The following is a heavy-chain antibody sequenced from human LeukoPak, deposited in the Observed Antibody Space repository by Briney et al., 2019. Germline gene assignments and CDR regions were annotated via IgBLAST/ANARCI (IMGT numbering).Heavy chain of an antibody. Sequence: ASVKVSCKTSDYTFTSYGISWVRQAPGQGLEWMGWISAYNDNTNYAQKFQGRVTMTWNTPISTAYMELSSLTSDDTAVYYCAREVRRGTYDYWGQGTLVTVTP. D-gene: IGHD3-16*01. J-gene: IGHJ4*02. CDR1: DYTFTSYG. CDR2: ISAYNDNT. CDR3: AREVRRGTYDY. V-gene: IGHV1-18*01.